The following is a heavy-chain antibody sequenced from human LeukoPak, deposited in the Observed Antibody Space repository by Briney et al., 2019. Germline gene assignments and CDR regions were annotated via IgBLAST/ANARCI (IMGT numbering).Heavy chain of an antibody. D-gene: IGHD3-3*01. CDR3: ARIPDDFWRGYYTGFDY. Sequence: SVKVSCTASGGTFTSYTISWVRQAPVQGLEWMGGIIPILGIANYAQKFQGRVTITADKSTSTAYMELSSLRSEDTAVYYCARIPDDFWRGYYTGFDYWGQGTLVTVSS. CDR2: IIPILGIA. J-gene: IGHJ4*02. CDR1: GGTFTSYT. V-gene: IGHV1-69*02.